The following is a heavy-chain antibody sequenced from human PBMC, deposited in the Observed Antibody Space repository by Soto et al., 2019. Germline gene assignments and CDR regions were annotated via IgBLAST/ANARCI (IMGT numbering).Heavy chain of an antibody. Sequence: LSLPCAASGFTFCSYAMSWVRQAPGKGLEWVSAISGSGGSTYYADSVKGRFTIASDNSKNTLYLQMNSLRAEDTAVYYCAKDPQLWLNYWFDPWGQGTLVTVSS. CDR1: GFTFCSYA. D-gene: IGHD5-18*01. CDR2: ISGSGGST. V-gene: IGHV3-23*01. CDR3: AKDPQLWLNYWFDP. J-gene: IGHJ5*02.